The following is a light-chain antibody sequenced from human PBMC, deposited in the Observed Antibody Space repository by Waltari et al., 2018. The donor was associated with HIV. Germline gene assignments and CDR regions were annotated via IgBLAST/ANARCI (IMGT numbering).Light chain of an antibody. J-gene: IGLJ2*01. CDR1: SSDVGGYNY. Sequence: QSALTQPASVSGSPGQSITISCTGTSSDVGGYNYVSWYQQHPGKAPKLMIYDVSNRPSGVSNRFSGSKSGNTASLTISGLQAEDEADYYCSSHTSSSALYVVFGGGTKLTVL. V-gene: IGLV2-14*03. CDR2: DVS. CDR3: SSHTSSSALYVV.